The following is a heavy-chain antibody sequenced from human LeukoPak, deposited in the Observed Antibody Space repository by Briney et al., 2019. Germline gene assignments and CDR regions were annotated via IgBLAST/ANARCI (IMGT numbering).Heavy chain of an antibody. CDR1: GFTFSSYA. J-gene: IGHJ4*02. CDR2: ISGSGGST. D-gene: IGHD6-6*01. Sequence: PGGSLRLSCAASGFTFSSYAMSWVRQAPGKGLEWVSAISGSGGSTYYADSVRGRFTISRDNSKNTLYLQMNSLRAEDTAVYYCAKSLAGSSSLFDYWGQGTLVTVSS. CDR3: AKSLAGSSSLFDY. V-gene: IGHV3-23*01.